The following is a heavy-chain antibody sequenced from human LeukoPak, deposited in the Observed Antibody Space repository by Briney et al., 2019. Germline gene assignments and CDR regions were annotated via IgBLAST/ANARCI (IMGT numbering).Heavy chain of an antibody. D-gene: IGHD1-26*01. Sequence: ASVKVSCKASGYTFTSYGISWVRQAPGQGLEWMGWISAYNGNTNYAQKLQGRVTMTTDTSTSTAYMELRSLRSDDTAVYYCARGPYSGTATSYFDYWGQGTLVTVS. V-gene: IGHV1-18*01. CDR1: GYTFTSYG. J-gene: IGHJ4*02. CDR3: ARGPYSGTATSYFDY. CDR2: ISAYNGNT.